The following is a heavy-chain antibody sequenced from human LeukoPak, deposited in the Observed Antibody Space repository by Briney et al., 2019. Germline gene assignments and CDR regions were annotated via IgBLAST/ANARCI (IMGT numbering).Heavy chain of an antibody. CDR2: ISSNSRTI. V-gene: IGHV3-48*01. CDR1: GFAFSRYR. CDR3: AKDKVLGYPTANWFDP. Sequence: GGSLRLSCAASGFAFSRYRMNWVRQAPGKGLEWISYISSNSRTIYYADSVKGRFTISRDNDKNSLYLEMNSLRAEDTAVYYCAKDKVLGYPTANWFDPWGQGTLVTVSS. J-gene: IGHJ5*02. D-gene: IGHD2-15*01.